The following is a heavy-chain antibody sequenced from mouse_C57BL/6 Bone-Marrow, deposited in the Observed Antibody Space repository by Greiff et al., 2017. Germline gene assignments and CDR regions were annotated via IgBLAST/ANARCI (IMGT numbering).Heavy chain of an antibody. CDR2: IYPRSGNT. CDR1: GYTFPSSG. J-gene: IGHJ1*03. V-gene: IGHV1-81*01. Sequence: VQLQQSGAELARPGASVKLSCKASGYTFPSSGISWVKQRTGQGLEWIGEIYPRSGNTYYNEKFKGKATLNADKSSSTAYMELRSLTAEDSAVSFCESYWYFDVWGTGTTVTVSS. CDR3: ESYWYFDV.